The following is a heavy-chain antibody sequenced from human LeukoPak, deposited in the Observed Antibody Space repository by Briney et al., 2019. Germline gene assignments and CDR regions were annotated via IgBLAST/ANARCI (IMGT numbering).Heavy chain of an antibody. CDR3: ARDLTPVVGATTFDY. CDR2: INPSGGST. D-gene: IGHD1-26*01. Sequence: ASVKVSCKASGYTFTSYYMHWVRQAPGQGLEWMGIINPSGGSTSYAQKFQGRVIMTRDTSTSTVYMELSRLRSEDTAVYYSARDLTPVVGATTFDYWGQGTLVTVSS. V-gene: IGHV1-46*01. CDR1: GYTFTSYY. J-gene: IGHJ4*02.